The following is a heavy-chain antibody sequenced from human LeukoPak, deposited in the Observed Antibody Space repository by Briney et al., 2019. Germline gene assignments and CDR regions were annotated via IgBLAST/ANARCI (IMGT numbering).Heavy chain of an antibody. Sequence: GGSLRLSCAASGFTFSTTAMSWVRQAPGKGLEWVSAISASGDGTFYADSVKGRFTISRDNSKNMLYLRMNSLRADDTAVYYCANHLEYCSTGSCSYFDYWGQGTLVTVSS. D-gene: IGHD2-15*01. CDR2: ISASGDGT. V-gene: IGHV3-23*01. J-gene: IGHJ4*02. CDR3: ANHLEYCSTGSCSYFDY. CDR1: GFTFSTTA.